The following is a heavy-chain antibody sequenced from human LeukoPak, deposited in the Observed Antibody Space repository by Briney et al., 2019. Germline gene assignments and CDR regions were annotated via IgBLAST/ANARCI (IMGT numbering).Heavy chain of an antibody. J-gene: IGHJ3*02. CDR1: GGSISSYY. CDR3: ATKSVTVGAFGI. V-gene: IGHV4-59*08. D-gene: IGHD4-17*01. Sequence: PSETLSLTCTVSGGSISSYYWSWIRQPPGKGLEWIGYIYYSGSTNYNPSLKSRVTISVDTSKNQFSLKLSSVTAADTAVYYCATKSVTVGAFGIWGQGTVVTVSS. CDR2: IYYSGST.